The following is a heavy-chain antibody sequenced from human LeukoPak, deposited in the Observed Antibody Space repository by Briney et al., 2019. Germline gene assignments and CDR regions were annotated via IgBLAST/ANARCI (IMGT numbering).Heavy chain of an antibody. J-gene: IGHJ3*02. CDR2: IYYSGST. V-gene: IGHV4-59*01. Sequence: SETLSLTCTVSGGSISSYYWSWIRQPPAKGLEWIGYIYYSGSTNYNPSLKSRVTISVDTSKNQFSLKLSSVTAADTAVYYCARVPYCSSTSCPRAFDIWGQGTMVTVSS. CDR3: ARVPYCSSTSCPRAFDI. CDR1: GGSISSYY. D-gene: IGHD2-2*01.